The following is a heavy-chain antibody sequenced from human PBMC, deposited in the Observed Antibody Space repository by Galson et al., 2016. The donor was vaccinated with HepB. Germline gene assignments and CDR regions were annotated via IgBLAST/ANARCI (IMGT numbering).Heavy chain of an antibody. J-gene: IGHJ4*02. CDR3: AKGMHPEPSDHWTHDS. D-gene: IGHD3/OR15-3a*01. V-gene: IGHV3-23*01. CDR2: IRDSGDIT. Sequence: SLRLSCAASGFTLSNYAMTWVRQTPGKGLEWVSTIRDSGDITYYADSVRGRFTISRDSSKNTLYLQMNSLRVEDTAVYYCAKGMHPEPSDHWTHDSWGQGTLVTVSS. CDR1: GFTLSNYA.